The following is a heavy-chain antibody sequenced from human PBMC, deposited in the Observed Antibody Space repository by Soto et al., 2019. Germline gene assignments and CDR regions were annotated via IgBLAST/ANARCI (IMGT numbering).Heavy chain of an antibody. CDR1: GGSISSRGYP. V-gene: IGHV4-30-2*01. D-gene: IGHD4-4*01. J-gene: IGHJ4*02. Sequence: PSETLSLPCAVSGGSISSRGYPCSLIRQPPGKGLEWIGYIYHSGSTYYNPSLKSRVTISVDRSKNQFSLKLSSVTAADTAVFYCARLQEGSPAIFDYRGEGILVTLSS. CDR3: ARLQEGSPAIFDY. CDR2: IYHSGST.